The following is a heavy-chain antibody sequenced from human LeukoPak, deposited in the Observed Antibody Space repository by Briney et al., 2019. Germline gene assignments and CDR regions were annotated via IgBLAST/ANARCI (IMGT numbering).Heavy chain of an antibody. J-gene: IGHJ6*02. CDR1: GFTFSSYG. CDR3: AKDLDSSSPGVLVYYYYGMDV. D-gene: IGHD6-13*01. CDR2: ISYDGSNK. Sequence: PGGSLRLSCAASGFTFSSYGMHWVRQAPGKGLEWVAVISYDGSNKYYADSVKGRFTISRDNSKNTLYLQMNSLRAEDTAVYYCAKDLDSSSPGVLVYYYYGMDVWGQGTTVTVSS. V-gene: IGHV3-30*18.